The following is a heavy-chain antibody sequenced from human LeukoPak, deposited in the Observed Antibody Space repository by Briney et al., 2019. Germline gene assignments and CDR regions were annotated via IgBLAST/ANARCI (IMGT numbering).Heavy chain of an antibody. CDR2: IRESGAST. V-gene: IGHV3-23*01. CDR1: GFIFSSYD. J-gene: IGHJ4*02. D-gene: IGHD3-10*01. CDR3: AKTGGSGSCFDS. Sequence: PGGSLRLSCAASGFIFSSYDMSWVRQAPGKGLEWVSAIRESGASTYYADSVKGRFTISRDNSKNTLYMQMNSLRAEDTAVYYCAKTGGSGSCFDSWGQGTLVTVSS.